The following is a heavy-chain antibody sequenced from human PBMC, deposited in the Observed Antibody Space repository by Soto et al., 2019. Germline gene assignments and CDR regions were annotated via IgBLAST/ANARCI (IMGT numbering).Heavy chain of an antibody. V-gene: IGHV2-5*02. CDR2: IYWDDDK. CDR1: VFSLSTSGVG. D-gene: IGHD6-13*01. Sequence: QITLKVSGPTLVKPTQTLTLTCTFSVFSLSTSGVGVGWIRQPPGKALEWLALIYWDDDKRYSPPLTSRLTITKDTSKNQVVLTLTNMAPVDKATYYCAHRRSARSSSHHWFDPWGQGTLVNISS. J-gene: IGHJ5*02. CDR3: AHRRSARSSSHHWFDP.